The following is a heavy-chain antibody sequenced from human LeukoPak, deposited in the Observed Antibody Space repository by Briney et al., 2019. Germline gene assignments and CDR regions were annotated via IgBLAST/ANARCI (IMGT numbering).Heavy chain of an antibody. CDR1: GYTFTGYY. J-gene: IGHJ5*02. CDR2: INPNSGGT. Sequence: AASVKVSCKASGYTFTGYYMHWVRQAPGQGLEWMGWINPNSGGTNYAQKFQGRVTMTRDTSISTAYMELSRLRSDDTAVYYCARVRKTYYYDSSGYYGGNWFDPWGQGTLVTVSS. V-gene: IGHV1-2*02. D-gene: IGHD3-22*01. CDR3: ARVRKTYYYDSSGYYGGNWFDP.